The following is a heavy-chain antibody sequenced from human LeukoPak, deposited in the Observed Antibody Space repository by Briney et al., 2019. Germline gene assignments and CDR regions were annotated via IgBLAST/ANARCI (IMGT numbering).Heavy chain of an antibody. CDR3: AREGGSRAVAGTGNWFDP. CDR1: GFTFSTFT. V-gene: IGHV3-21*01. Sequence: GRSLRLSCAASGFTFSTFTMNWVRQAPGKGLEWVSSISSSSSYINSADSLKGRFTISRDDAKNLLYLQVDSLRAEDTAVYFCAREGGSRAVAGTGNWFDPWGQGTLVTVSS. D-gene: IGHD6-19*01. J-gene: IGHJ5*02. CDR2: ISSSSSYI.